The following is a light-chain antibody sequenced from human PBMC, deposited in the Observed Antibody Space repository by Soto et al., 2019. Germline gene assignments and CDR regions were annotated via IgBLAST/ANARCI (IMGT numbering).Light chain of an antibody. V-gene: IGKV3-20*01. CDR2: GAS. J-gene: IGKJ1*01. CDR1: QTVSNY. Sequence: EIVLTQSPGTLSLSPGERATLSCSASQTVSNYLAWYQQKPGQTPRLLIYGASSRATGIPDRFSGSGSGTDFTLTISRLEPEDFAVYYCQQYGISPTTFGQGTKVDIK. CDR3: QQYGISPTT.